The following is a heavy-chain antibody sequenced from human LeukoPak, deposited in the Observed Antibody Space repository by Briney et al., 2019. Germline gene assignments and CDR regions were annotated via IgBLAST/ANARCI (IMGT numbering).Heavy chain of an antibody. D-gene: IGHD1-26*01. CDR3: ARDRVGATGYYYYGMDV. CDR2: IYSGGST. J-gene: IGHJ6*02. CDR1: GFTVSSNY. Sequence: GGSLRLSCAASGFTVSSNYMSWVRQAPGKGLEWVSVIYSGGSTYYADSVKGRFTISRDNSKNTLYLQMNSLRAEDTAEYYCARDRVGATGYYYYGMDVWGQGTTVTVSS. V-gene: IGHV3-53*01.